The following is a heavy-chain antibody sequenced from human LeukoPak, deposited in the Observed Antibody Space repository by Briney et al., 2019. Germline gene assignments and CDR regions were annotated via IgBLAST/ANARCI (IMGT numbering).Heavy chain of an antibody. J-gene: IGHJ5*02. D-gene: IGHD5-18*01. CDR3: ARALPHRRLMDTTMEQHWFDP. V-gene: IGHV1-46*01. CDR1: GYIFTSYF. Sequence: AASVKVSCKASGYIFTSYFMHWVRQAPGQGLEWMGLINPSGGSTRYAQKFQGRVTMTRDMSTSTVYMELSSLRSEDTAVYYCARALPHRRLMDTTMEQHWFDPWGQGTLVTVSS. CDR2: INPSGGST.